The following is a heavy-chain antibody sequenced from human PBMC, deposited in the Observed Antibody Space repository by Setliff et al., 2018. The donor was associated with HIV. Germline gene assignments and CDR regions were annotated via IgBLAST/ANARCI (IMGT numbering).Heavy chain of an antibody. J-gene: IGHJ4*02. V-gene: IGHV4-31*03. CDR3: ARDRYAGEIDY. D-gene: IGHD3-10*01. CDR2: IYYTRST. Sequence: PSETLSLTCTVSGGSINSGHYYWSWIRHHPGKGLEWIGYIYYTRSTYFNPSLKSRVTLSIDTSKNQFSLKLSSVTAADTAVYYCARDRYAGEIDYWGQGTLVTVSS. CDR1: GGSINSGHYY.